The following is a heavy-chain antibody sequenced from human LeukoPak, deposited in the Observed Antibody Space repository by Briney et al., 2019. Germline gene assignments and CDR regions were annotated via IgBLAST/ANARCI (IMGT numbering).Heavy chain of an antibody. V-gene: IGHV4-61*02. J-gene: IGHJ5*02. D-gene: IGHD6-13*01. CDR3: ARGGSWYLGWFDP. CDR2: IYTSGST. CDR1: GASISSGSYY. Sequence: SETLSLTCTVSGASISSGSYYWSWVRQPAGKGLEWIGRIYTSGSTNYNPSLKSRVTISVDTSKNQFSLKLSSVTAADTAVYYCARGGSWYLGWFDPWGQGTLVTVSS.